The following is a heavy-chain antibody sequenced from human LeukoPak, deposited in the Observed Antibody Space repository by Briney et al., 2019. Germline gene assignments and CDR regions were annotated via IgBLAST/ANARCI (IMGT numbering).Heavy chain of an antibody. J-gene: IGHJ4*02. CDR2: IYRSGST. CDR3: ARRHSSGWFYY. V-gene: IGHV4-38-2*02. D-gene: IGHD6-19*01. Sequence: SETLSLTCTLSGYSISNGYYWDWIRQPPGRGLEWIGNIYRSGSTSYNPSLKSRPTISVDTSKNQISLKVDAVTAADTAVYYCARRHSSGWFYYWGQGTLVTVSS. CDR1: GYSISNGYY.